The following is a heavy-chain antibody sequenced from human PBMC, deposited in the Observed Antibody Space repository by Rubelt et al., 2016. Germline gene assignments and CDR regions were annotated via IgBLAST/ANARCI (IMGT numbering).Heavy chain of an antibody. D-gene: IGHD5-12*01. J-gene: IGHJ6*02. CDR2: IWYDGSNK. Sequence: QVQLVESGGGVVQPGKSLRLSCAASGFTFSSYGMHWVRQAPGKGLEWVAVIWYDGSNKYYADSVKGRFTISRDNSKNTLYLQMNSLRAEDTAVYYCARDRNGLRPPGVGGMDVWGQGTTVTVSS. CDR1: GFTFSSYG. V-gene: IGHV3-33*08. CDR3: ARDRNGLRPPGVGGMDV.